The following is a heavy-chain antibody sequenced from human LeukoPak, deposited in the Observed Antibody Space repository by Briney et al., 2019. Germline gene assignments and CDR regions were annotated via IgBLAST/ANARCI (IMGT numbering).Heavy chain of an antibody. D-gene: IGHD1-26*01. CDR1: GFTFSNYA. J-gene: IGHJ4*02. V-gene: IGHV3-23*01. Sequence: GGSLRLSCEVSGFTFSNYAMSWVRQAPGEGLEWVSFTSSSGGDTYYADSVKGRFTISRDNSKNTVYLQMSSLRAEDTAVYYCARDRGIVGATDYWGQGTLVTVSS. CDR3: ARDRGIVGATDY. CDR2: TSSSGGDT.